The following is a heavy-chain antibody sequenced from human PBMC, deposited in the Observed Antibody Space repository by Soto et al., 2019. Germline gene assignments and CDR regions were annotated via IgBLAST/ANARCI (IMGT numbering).Heavy chain of an antibody. J-gene: IGHJ3*02. D-gene: IGHD5-18*01. CDR1: GFTFSSYG. Sequence: GGSLRLSCAASGFTFSSYGMHWVRQAPGKGLEWVAVISYDGSNKYYADSVKGRFTISRDNSKNTLYLQMNSLRAEDTAVYYCAKDLEQLWRDDAFDIWGQGTMVTVSS. CDR3: AKDLEQLWRDDAFDI. V-gene: IGHV3-30*18. CDR2: ISYDGSNK.